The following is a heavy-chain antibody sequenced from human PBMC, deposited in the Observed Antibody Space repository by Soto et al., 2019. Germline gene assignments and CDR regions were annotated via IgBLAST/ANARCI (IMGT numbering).Heavy chain of an antibody. V-gene: IGHV3-9*01. CDR1: GFTFDNYA. Sequence: PGGSLRLSCAASGFTFDNYAMHWVRQAPGKGLEWVSGISWNSNTIAYADSVKARCTISRDNAKDSLYLKLNSLRAEDTAFYYCAKDTGPNWRPGTRVTVSS. CDR2: ISWNSNTI. J-gene: IGHJ4*02. CDR3: AKDTGPN.